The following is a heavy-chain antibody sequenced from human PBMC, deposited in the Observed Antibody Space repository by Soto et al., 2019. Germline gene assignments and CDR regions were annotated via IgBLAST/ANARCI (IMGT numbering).Heavy chain of an antibody. CDR3: ARLGWELLSGRRYFDS. D-gene: IGHD1-26*01. J-gene: IGHJ4*02. CDR2: ISPYTGKT. CDR1: GYTFSNFA. Sequence: ASVKVSCKASGYTFSNFAITWVRQAPDQGLEWMGWISPYTGKTNYPQKVQGRVTMTTDTSTSTAYMELRSLRSDDTAVYFCARLGWELLSGRRYFDSWGQGTLVTVSS. V-gene: IGHV1-18*04.